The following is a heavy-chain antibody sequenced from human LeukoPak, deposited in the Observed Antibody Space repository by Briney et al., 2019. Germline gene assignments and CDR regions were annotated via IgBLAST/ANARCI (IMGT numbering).Heavy chain of an antibody. V-gene: IGHV1-69*01. D-gene: IGHD6-6*01. CDR1: GGTFSSYA. J-gene: IGHJ4*02. CDR3: ASDHIAARDYFDY. Sequence: ASVKVSCKASGGTFSSYAIRWVRQAPGQGLGWMGGIIPIFGTANYAQKFQGRVTITADESTSTAYMELSSLRSEDTAVYYCASDHIAARDYFDYWGQGTLVTVSS. CDR2: IIPIFGTA.